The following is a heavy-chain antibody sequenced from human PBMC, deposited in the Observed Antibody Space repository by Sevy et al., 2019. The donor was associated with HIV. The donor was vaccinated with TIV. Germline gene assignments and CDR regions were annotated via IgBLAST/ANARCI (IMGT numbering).Heavy chain of an antibody. CDR2: ISGSGTST. CDR3: GKVSIFGVGGFYDY. J-gene: IGHJ4*02. CDR1: GFSFSTYA. Sequence: GGSLRLSCAASGFSFSTYAMTWVRQAPGKGLEWVSGISGSGTSTYYTDSGKGRFPIPRDNSKNTVYLQMNNLRAEDTAVYYCGKVSIFGVGGFYDYWGQGTLVTVSS. D-gene: IGHD3-3*01. V-gene: IGHV3-23*01.